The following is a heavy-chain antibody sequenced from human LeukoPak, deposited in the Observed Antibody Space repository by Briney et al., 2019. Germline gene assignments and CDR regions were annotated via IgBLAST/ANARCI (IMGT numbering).Heavy chain of an antibody. D-gene: IGHD3-22*01. Sequence: SGPTLVNPTQTLTLTCTFSGFSLSTSGVGVGWIRQPPGKALEWLALIYWDDDKRYSPSLKSRLTITKDTSKNQVVLTMTNMDPVDTATYYCAREYYYDSSGYYFNWFDPWGQGTLVTVSS. CDR2: IYWDDDK. CDR3: AREYYYDSSGYYFNWFDP. CDR1: GFSLSTSGVG. V-gene: IGHV2-5*02. J-gene: IGHJ5*02.